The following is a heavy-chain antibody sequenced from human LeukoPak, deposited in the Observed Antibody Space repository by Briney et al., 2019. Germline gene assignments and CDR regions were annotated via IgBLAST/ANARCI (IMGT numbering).Heavy chain of an antibody. D-gene: IGHD6-13*01. V-gene: IGHV1-8*01. Sequence: ASVKVSCKASGYTFTSYDINWVRQAPGQGLEWMGWMNPNSGNTGYAQKFQGRVTMTRNTSISTAYMELSSLRSDDTAVYYCAREPQQMVRSDNYFDSWGQGTLVIVSS. J-gene: IGHJ4*02. CDR3: AREPQQMVRSDNYFDS. CDR2: MNPNSGNT. CDR1: GYTFTSYD.